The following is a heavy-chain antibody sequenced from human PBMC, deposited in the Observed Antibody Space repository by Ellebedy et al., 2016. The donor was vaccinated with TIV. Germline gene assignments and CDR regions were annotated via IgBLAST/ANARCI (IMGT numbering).Heavy chain of an antibody. D-gene: IGHD2-2*01. V-gene: IGHV4-31*03. Sequence: MPSETLSLTCTVSGGSISSGGFFWSWIRQHPGKGLEWIGYIYYSGSTFYNPSLKSRVTISVDTSKNQLSLKLTSVTAADTAVYYCARGTASCYPRCHYYGMDVWGQGTTVTVSS. CDR3: ARGTASCYPRCHYYGMDV. CDR1: GGSISSGGFF. CDR2: IYYSGST. J-gene: IGHJ6*02.